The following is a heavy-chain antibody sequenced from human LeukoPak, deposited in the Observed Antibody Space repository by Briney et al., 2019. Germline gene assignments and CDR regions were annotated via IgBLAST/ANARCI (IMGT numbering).Heavy chain of an antibody. V-gene: IGHV1-2*02. CDR1: GYTFTDYY. J-gene: IGHJ4*02. CDR2: INPNSGGT. Sequence: ASVKVSCKAFGYTFTDYYMHWVRQAPGQGLEWMGWINPNSGGTNYAQKFQGRVTMTRDTSISTAYMELRRLRFDDTAVYYCARDPELEMATIVFDYWGQGTLVTVSS. CDR3: ARDPELEMATIVFDY. D-gene: IGHD5-24*01.